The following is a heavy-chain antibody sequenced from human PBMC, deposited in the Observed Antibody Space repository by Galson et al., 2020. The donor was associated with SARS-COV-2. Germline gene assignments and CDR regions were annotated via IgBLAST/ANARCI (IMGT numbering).Heavy chain of an antibody. V-gene: IGHV3-30*04. CDR1: GFSISSYT. D-gene: IGHD6-13*01. CDR2: ITHDGIRK. CDR3: ARVESSSWYLGVDW. Sequence: GGSLRLSCAASGFSISSYTMHWVRQAPGKGLEWVALITHDGIRKFYADSVKGRFTISGDTSKNAVHLQMSSLKAEDTGVYYCARVESSSWYLGVDWWGQGTLGIVSS. J-gene: IGHJ1*01.